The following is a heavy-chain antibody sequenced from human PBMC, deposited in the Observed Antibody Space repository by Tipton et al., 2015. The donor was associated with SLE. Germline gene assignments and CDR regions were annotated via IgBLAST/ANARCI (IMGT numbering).Heavy chain of an antibody. CDR3: ARDSPTVAGTFDS. D-gene: IGHD6-19*01. CDR1: GGSISSYY. J-gene: IGHJ4*02. V-gene: IGHV4-59*12. CDR2: LYYSGST. Sequence: TLSLTCTVSGGSISSYYWSWIRQPPGKGLEWIGYLYYSGSTKCNPSLKSRVTISVDTSKNQFSLKLTSVTAADTAVYYCARDSPTVAGTFDSWGQGTLVIVSA.